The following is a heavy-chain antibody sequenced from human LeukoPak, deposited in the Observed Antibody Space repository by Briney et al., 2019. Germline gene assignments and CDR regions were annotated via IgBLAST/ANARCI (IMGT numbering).Heavy chain of an antibody. CDR3: AKPTSGDGSFLIDY. V-gene: IGHV3-33*03. D-gene: IGHD1-26*01. Sequence: PGGSLRLSCAASGFTFSSYGMHWVRRAPGKGLEWVAVIWYDGSYTYYAESVKGRFTISRDNSRNTLYLQMSSLRAEDTAVYYCAKPTSGDGSFLIDYWGQGTLVIVSS. CDR1: GFTFSSYG. CDR2: IWYDGSYT. J-gene: IGHJ4*02.